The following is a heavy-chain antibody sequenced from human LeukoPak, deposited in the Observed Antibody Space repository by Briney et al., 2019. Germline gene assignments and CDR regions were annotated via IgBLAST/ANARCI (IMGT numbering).Heavy chain of an antibody. Sequence: SETLSLTCTVSGGSISNYYWNFIRQPPGKGLEWIGYIYYSGSTNYNPSLKSRVTILVDTSKNQFSLKLSSVTAADTAVYYCARHYGSGSYYGASFDYWGQGTLVTVSS. V-gene: IGHV4-59*08. CDR1: GGSISNYY. CDR2: IYYSGST. CDR3: ARHYGSGSYYGASFDY. D-gene: IGHD3-10*01. J-gene: IGHJ4*02.